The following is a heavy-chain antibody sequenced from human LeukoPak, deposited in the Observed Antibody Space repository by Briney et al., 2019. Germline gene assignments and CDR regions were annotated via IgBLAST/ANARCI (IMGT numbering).Heavy chain of an antibody. Sequence: SETLSLTCAVSGGSISSFYWTWIRQPPGKGLEWVGYIQNSAIYRAKIKSSPSLQSRVSLSIDTSKNQVSLTVNSVTAADTAVYYCARLTSTFYYSMDVWGPGTAVTVSS. J-gene: IGHJ6*02. D-gene: IGHD2/OR15-2a*01. V-gene: IGHV4-59*08. CDR3: ARLTSTFYYSMDV. CDR2: IQNSAIYRAKI. CDR1: GGSISSFY.